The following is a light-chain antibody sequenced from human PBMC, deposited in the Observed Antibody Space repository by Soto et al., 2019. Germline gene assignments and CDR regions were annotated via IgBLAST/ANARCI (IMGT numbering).Light chain of an antibody. CDR3: CSYTSSSTLV. CDR1: SSTVGGFNV. Sequence: QSVLTQPASVSGSPGQSITISCTGTSSTVGGFNVVSWYQQHPGKAPKVIIYEGIKRPSGVSNRFSGSNSGSTASLTISGLQAEDEADYYCCSYTSSSTLVFGGGTKLTVL. V-gene: IGLV2-14*02. J-gene: IGLJ3*02. CDR2: EGI.